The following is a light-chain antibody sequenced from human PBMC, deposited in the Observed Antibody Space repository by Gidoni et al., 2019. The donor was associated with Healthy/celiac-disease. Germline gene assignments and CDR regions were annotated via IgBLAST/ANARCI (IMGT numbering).Light chain of an antibody. CDR3: QQSYSTPQT. V-gene: IGKV1-39*01. Sequence: DIQMTQSPSSLSASVGDRVPITCRASQSISSYLNWYQQKPGKAPKLLIYAASSLQSGVPSRFSCSGSGTDFTLTISSLQPEDFATYYCQQSYSTPQTFGQGTKVEIK. CDR2: AAS. CDR1: QSISSY. J-gene: IGKJ1*01.